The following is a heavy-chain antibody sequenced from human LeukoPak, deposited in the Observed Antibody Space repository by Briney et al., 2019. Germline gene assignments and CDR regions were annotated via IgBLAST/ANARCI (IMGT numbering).Heavy chain of an antibody. Sequence: SETLSLTCAVYGGSFSGYYWSWIRQPPGKGLEWIGEINHSGSTNYNPSLKSRVTISVDTSKNQFSLKLSSVTAADTAVYYCARGELWFGELYFDYWGQGTLVTVSS. J-gene: IGHJ4*02. D-gene: IGHD3-10*01. V-gene: IGHV4-34*01. CDR2: INHSGST. CDR3: ARGELWFGELYFDY. CDR1: GGSFSGYY.